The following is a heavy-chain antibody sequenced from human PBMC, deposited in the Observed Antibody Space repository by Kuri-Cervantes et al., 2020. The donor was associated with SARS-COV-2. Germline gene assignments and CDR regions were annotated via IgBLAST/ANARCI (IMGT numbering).Heavy chain of an antibody. J-gene: IGHJ5*02. CDR3: ARVSPPRIAVAGTRVGGWFDP. CDR1: GFTFSSYE. CDR2: ISSSGSTI. D-gene: IGHD6-19*01. V-gene: IGHV3-48*03. Sequence: GESLKISCAASGFTFSSYEMNWVRQAPGKGLEWVSYISSSGSTIYYADSVKGRFTISRDNAKNSLYLQMNSLRAEDTAVYYCARVSPPRIAVAGTRVGGWFDPWGQGTLVTVSS.